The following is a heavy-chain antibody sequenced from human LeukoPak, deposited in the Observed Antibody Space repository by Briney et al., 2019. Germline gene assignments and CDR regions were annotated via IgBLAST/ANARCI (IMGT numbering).Heavy chain of an antibody. CDR2: FDPEDGET. D-gene: IGHD5-24*01. V-gene: IGHV1-24*01. Sequence: GASVKVSCKVSGYTLTELSMHWVRQAPGKGLEWMGGFDPEDGETIYAQKFQGRVTMTEDTSTDTAYMELSSPRSEDTAVYYCATDVRPPLGDGYNLNYWGQGTLVTVSS. J-gene: IGHJ4*02. CDR3: ATDVRPPLGDGYNLNY. CDR1: GYTLTELS.